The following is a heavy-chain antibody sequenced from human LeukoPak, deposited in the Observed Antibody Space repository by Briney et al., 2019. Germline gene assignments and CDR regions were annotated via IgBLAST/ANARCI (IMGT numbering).Heavy chain of an antibody. J-gene: IGHJ5*02. Sequence: AASVKVSCKASGYSFTYYAMNWVRQAPGQGLEWMGWINTNTGNPTYAQGFTGRFVFSLDTSVSTAYLQISSLKAEDTAAYYCARVNYYDSSGWPNWFDPWGQGTLVTVSS. CDR3: ARVNYYDSSGWPNWFDP. CDR1: GYSFTYYA. D-gene: IGHD3-22*01. V-gene: IGHV7-4-1*02. CDR2: INTNTGNP.